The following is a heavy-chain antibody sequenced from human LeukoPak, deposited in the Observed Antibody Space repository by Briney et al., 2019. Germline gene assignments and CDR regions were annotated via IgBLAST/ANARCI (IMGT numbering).Heavy chain of an antibody. J-gene: IGHJ4*02. CDR1: GYTFIGYY. CDR3: ARVLTVAGYHFDY. Sequence: ASVKVSCKASGYTFIGYYIHWVRQAPGQGLEWMGWINPNSGGTNYAQKFQGGVTMTRDTSISTAYMELSRLRSDDTAVYYCARVLTVAGYHFDYWGQGTLVTVSS. D-gene: IGHD6-19*01. V-gene: IGHV1-2*02. CDR2: INPNSGGT.